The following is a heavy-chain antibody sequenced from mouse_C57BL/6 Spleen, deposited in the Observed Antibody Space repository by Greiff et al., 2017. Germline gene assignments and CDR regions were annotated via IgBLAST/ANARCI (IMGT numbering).Heavy chain of an antibody. V-gene: IGHV1-15*01. CDR3: TRNYCGSSWFAY. D-gene: IGHD1-1*01. Sequence: QVQLQQSGAELVRPGASVTLSCKASGYTFTDYEMHWVKQTPVHGLEWIGAIDPETGGTAYNQKFKGKAILTADKSSSTAYMELRSLTSEDSAVYYCTRNYCGSSWFAYWGQGTLVTVSA. J-gene: IGHJ3*01. CDR2: IDPETGGT. CDR1: GYTFTDYE.